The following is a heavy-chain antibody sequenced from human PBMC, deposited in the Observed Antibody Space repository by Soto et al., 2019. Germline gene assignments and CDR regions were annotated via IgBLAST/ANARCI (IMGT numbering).Heavy chain of an antibody. V-gene: IGHV1-18*01. D-gene: IGHD3-9*01. Sequence: QVQLVQSGAEVKKPGASVKVSCKASGYTFTSYGISWVRQAPGQGLEWMGWISAYNGNTNYAQKLQGRVTMTTDTSTSTASMEVRSLRSDDTAVYYCARSGVAYYDILTGYFPFDYWGQGTLVTVSS. CDR3: ARSGVAYYDILTGYFPFDY. CDR2: ISAYNGNT. J-gene: IGHJ4*02. CDR1: GYTFTSYG.